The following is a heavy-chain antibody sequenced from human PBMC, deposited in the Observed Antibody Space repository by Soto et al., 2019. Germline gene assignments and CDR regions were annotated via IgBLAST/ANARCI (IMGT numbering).Heavy chain of an antibody. CDR2: ISRATSYI. J-gene: IGHJ5*02. Sequence: EVQLVESGGGLVKPGGSLRLSCAASGFTFSTYSMSWVRQAPGRGLEWVASISRATSYIYYADSVKGRFTISRDKAKISLYLQKNSLRAEDTAVYYCARVPGALKSGCVGPWGQGTLVTDSS. D-gene: IGHD2-15*01. V-gene: IGHV3-21*01. CDR1: GFTFSTYS. CDR3: ARVPGALKSGCVGP.